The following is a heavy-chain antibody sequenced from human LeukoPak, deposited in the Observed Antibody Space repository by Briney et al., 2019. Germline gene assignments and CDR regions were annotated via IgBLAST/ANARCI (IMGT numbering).Heavy chain of an antibody. Sequence: GGSLRLSCAASGFTSSSYEMNWVRQAPGKGLEWGSYISSSGSTIYYADSVKGRFTISRDNAKNSLYLQMNSLRAEDTAVYYCAREVAARPFHYWGQGTLVTVSS. CDR3: AREVAARPFHY. CDR1: GFTSSSYE. CDR2: ISSSGSTI. J-gene: IGHJ4*02. D-gene: IGHD6-6*01. V-gene: IGHV3-48*03.